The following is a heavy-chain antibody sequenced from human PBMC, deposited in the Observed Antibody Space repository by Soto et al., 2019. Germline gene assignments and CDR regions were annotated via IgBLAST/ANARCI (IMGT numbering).Heavy chain of an antibody. CDR3: ATSAVTTWGASSGFDP. Sequence: QVQLQESGPGLVKPSQTLSLTCTVSGGAVTPAGNYWNWIRQHPGKRLEWIGNISSSGSTSFNPSLQSRVSISLDTSKNQFPLNVPSVTAADPAIYYCATSAVTTWGASSGFDPWGQGTQVTVSS. J-gene: IGHJ5*02. D-gene: IGHD4-17*01. CDR1: GGAVTPAGNY. CDR2: ISSSGST. V-gene: IGHV4-31*03.